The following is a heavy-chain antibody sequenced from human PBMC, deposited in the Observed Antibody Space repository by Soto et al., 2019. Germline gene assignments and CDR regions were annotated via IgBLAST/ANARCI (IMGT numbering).Heavy chain of an antibody. CDR2: IYYSGST. J-gene: IGHJ6*02. CDR1: GGSISSYY. Sequence: SETLSLTCTVSGGSISSYYWSWIRQPPGKGLEWIGYIYYSGSTNYNPSLKSRVTISVDTSKNQFSLKLSSVTAADTAVYYCAREGVSSRRYNYYGMDVWGQGTTVTVSS. D-gene: IGHD3-10*01. CDR3: AREGVSSRRYNYYGMDV. V-gene: IGHV4-59*01.